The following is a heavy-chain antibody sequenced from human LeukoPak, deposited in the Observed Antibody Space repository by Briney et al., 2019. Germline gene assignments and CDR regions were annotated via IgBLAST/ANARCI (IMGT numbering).Heavy chain of an antibody. J-gene: IGHJ4*02. D-gene: IGHD3-10*01. CDR2: IYTSGST. CDR1: GGSISSGSYY. CDR3: ARQQIRGGIFGDFDY. V-gene: IGHV4-61*02. Sequence: SQTLSLTCTVSGGSISSGSYYWSWIRQPAGKGLEWIGRIYTSGSTNYNPSLKSRVTISLDTSKNQFSLKLNSVTAADTAIYYCARQQIRGGIFGDFDYWGPGSLVTVSS.